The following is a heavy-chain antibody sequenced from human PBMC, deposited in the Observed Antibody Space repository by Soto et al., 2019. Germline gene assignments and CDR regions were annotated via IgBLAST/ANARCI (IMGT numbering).Heavy chain of an antibody. J-gene: IGHJ4*02. V-gene: IGHV4-30-2*01. Sequence: QLQLQESGSGLVKPSQTLSLTCAVSGGSISSGGYSWGWIRQPPGKGLEWIGYIYHSANTYYNPSLKSRGTTTVDRSLNQCSLKLSSGTAADTAVYYWARVPDYWGQGTLVTVSS. CDR3: ARVPDY. CDR2: IYHSANT. CDR1: GGSISSGGYS.